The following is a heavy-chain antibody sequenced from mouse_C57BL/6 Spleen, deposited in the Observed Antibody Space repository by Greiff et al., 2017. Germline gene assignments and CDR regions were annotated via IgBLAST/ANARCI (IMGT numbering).Heavy chain of an antibody. J-gene: IGHJ2*01. V-gene: IGHV1-81*01. Sequence: VQLQQSGAELARPGASVKLSCKASGYTFTSYGISWVKQRTGQGLEWIGEIYPRSGNTYYNEKFKGKATLTADKSSSTAYMELRSLTSEDSAVYFCATGTGSGYFDYWGQGTTLTVSS. D-gene: IGHD4-1*01. CDR2: IYPRSGNT. CDR3: ATGTGSGYFDY. CDR1: GYTFTSYG.